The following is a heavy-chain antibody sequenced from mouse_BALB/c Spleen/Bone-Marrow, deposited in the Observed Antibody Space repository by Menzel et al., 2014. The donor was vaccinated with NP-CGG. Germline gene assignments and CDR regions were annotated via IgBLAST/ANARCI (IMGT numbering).Heavy chain of an antibody. CDR3: ARVTTDWYFDV. CDR2: INPYNGDT. CDR1: GYSFTGYF. Sequence: VQLQQSGPALVKPGASVKISCKASGYSFTGYFMNWVMQSHGKSLEWIGRINPYNGDTFYNQKFKGKATLTVDKSSSTAHMELRSLASEDSAVYYCARVTTDWYFDVWGAGTTVTVSS. J-gene: IGHJ1*01. V-gene: IGHV1-20*02. D-gene: IGHD1-1*01.